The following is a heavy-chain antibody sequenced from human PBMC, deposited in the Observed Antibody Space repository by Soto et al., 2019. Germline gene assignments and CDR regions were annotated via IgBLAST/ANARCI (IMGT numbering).Heavy chain of an antibody. J-gene: IGHJ4*02. V-gene: IGHV3-66*01. D-gene: IGHD3-16*01. CDR3: ASRPGEIEPSFVPLLDY. CDR1: GFSVSDKY. Sequence: EVQLVESGGGLVQPGGSLKLSCAASGFSVSDKYLSWVRQAPGKGLEWVSILYTSGDTFYADSVRGRFTISRDNSKNMFFLQMDSLGVEDTALYYCASRPGEIEPSFVPLLDYWGQGTLVTVSS. CDR2: LYTSGDT.